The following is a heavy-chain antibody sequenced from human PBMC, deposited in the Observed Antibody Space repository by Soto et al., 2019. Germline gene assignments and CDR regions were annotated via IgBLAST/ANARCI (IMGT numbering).Heavy chain of an antibody. CDR2: ISGSGGST. CDR1: GFTFSSYA. J-gene: IGHJ6*03. CDR3: AKKSQVRERYYYYYMDV. D-gene: IGHD3-10*01. Sequence: GGSLRLSCAASGFTFSSYAMSWVRQAPGKGLEWVSAISGSGGSTYYADSVKGRFTISRDNSKNTLYLQMNSLRAEDTAVYYCAKKSQVRERYYYYYMDVWGKGTTVTVSS. V-gene: IGHV3-23*01.